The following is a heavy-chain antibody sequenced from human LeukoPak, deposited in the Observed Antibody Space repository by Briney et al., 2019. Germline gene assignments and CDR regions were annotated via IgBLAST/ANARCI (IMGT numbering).Heavy chain of an antibody. D-gene: IGHD2-21*02. CDR1: GYTFTSCG. V-gene: IGHV1-18*01. CDR3: ARDLIAYCGGDCYPDY. J-gene: IGHJ4*02. Sequence: ASVKVSCKASGYTFTSCGISWVRQAPGQGLEWMGWISAYNGNTNYAQKLQGRVTMTTDTSTSTAYMELRSLRSDDTAVYYCARDLIAYCGGDCYPDYWGQGTLVTVSS. CDR2: ISAYNGNT.